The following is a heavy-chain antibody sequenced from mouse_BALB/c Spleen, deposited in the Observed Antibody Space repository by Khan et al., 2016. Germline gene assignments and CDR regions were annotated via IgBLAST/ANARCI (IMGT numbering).Heavy chain of an antibody. CDR1: GYTFTNYG. CDR3: AEGYDGSNWFAY. D-gene: IGHD1-1*01. Sequence: QIQLVQSGPELKKPGETVKISCKASGYTFTNYGMNWVKQAPGKGLKWMGWINTNTGEPTYAEEFKGRFAFSLETSARTAYLQINNLKNEDTATYFCAEGYDGSNWFAYWGQGTLVTGSA. V-gene: IGHV9-3*02. J-gene: IGHJ3*01. CDR2: INTNTGEP.